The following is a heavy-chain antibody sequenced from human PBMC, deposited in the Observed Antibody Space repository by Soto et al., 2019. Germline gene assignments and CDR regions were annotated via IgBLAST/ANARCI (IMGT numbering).Heavy chain of an antibody. V-gene: IGHV4-31*03. CDR3: GRYRYSGSRSNLDS. J-gene: IGHJ4*02. CDR1: GVYISSSSYH. D-gene: IGHD6-13*01. Sequence: SETLSLTCSVSGVYISSSSYHWTWIRQHPGKGLEWIGFLYYNGTNYYSPSLKSRIGISADTSNNQFSLILSSVTAADTAVYYCGRYRYSGSRSNLDSWGQG. CDR2: LYYNGTN.